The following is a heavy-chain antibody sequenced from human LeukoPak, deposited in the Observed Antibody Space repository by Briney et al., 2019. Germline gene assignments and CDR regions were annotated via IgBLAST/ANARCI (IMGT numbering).Heavy chain of an antibody. CDR3: ASEYRGDHSGSQYFQH. CDR1: GFTFSSYA. J-gene: IGHJ1*01. D-gene: IGHD6-19*01. V-gene: IGHV3-30*04. Sequence: RSGGSLRLSCAASGFTFSSYAMHWVRQAPGKGLEWVALISYDGSNKYYADSVKGRFTVSRDNSKNTLYLQMNSLRVEDTAVYYCASEYRGDHSGSQYFQHWGQGTLVTVSS. CDR2: ISYDGSNK.